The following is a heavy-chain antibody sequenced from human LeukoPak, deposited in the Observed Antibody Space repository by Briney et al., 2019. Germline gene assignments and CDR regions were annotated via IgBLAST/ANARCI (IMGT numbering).Heavy chain of an antibody. V-gene: IGHV1-46*01. D-gene: IGHD2-15*01. J-gene: IGHJ3*02. CDR2: INPSGGRT. CDR1: GYTFTSYY. Sequence: GASVKVSCKASGYTFTSYYMHWVRQAPGQGLEWMGIINPSGGRTSYAQKFQGRVTMTRDTSTSTVYMELSSLRSDDTAVYYCARVNYCSGGSCYFLDAFDIWGQGTMVTVS. CDR3: ARVNYCSGGSCYFLDAFDI.